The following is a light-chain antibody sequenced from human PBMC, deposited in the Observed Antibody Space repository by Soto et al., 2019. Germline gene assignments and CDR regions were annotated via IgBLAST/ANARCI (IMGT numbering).Light chain of an antibody. CDR3: QHYHNSPPWT. CDR1: QSISTK. J-gene: IGKJ1*01. V-gene: IGKV3-15*01. Sequence: EIVMTQSPATLSVSPGERATLSCRASQSISTKLAWYQQKPGQAPRLLIYDASTRATALPARFSGGGSGTEFTLTNISLQSEHFAVYYCQHYHNSPPWTFGQVTNVELK. CDR2: DAS.